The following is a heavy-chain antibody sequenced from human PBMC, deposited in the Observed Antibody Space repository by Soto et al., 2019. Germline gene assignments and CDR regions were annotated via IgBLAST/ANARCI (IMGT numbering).Heavy chain of an antibody. J-gene: IGHJ4*02. CDR2: IHSSGST. Sequence: PSETLSLTCTVSGGSIGSYYWTWIRQPAGKGLEWIGRIHSSGSTNYNPSLKSRVTMSVDTSKNQFSLKLSSVTAADTAVYYCARTIIPATGWYFDCWGQGTLVTVSS. V-gene: IGHV4-4*07. CDR3: ARTIIPATGWYFDC. CDR1: GGSIGSYY. D-gene: IGHD2-2*01.